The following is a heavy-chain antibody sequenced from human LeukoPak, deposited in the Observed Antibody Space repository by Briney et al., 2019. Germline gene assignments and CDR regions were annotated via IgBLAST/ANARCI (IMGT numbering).Heavy chain of an antibody. Sequence: GGSLRLSCTASEFTFSSYRISLVRQAPGKGLEWVGKIKQDGSEKVYVESVKGRFTISRDNAKNSLYLQMNSLGAEDTAVYYCARYCGGDCYGMDVWGQGTTVTVSS. J-gene: IGHJ6*02. CDR3: ARYCGGDCYGMDV. CDR2: IKQDGSEK. CDR1: EFTFSSYR. D-gene: IGHD2-21*01. V-gene: IGHV3-7*01.